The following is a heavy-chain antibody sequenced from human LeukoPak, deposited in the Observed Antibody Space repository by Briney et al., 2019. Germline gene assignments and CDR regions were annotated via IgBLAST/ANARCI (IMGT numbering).Heavy chain of an antibody. Sequence: GGSLRLSCSASGFTFSTYAMHWVRQAPGKGLEYVLAISSNGGSTYFADSVKARFSISRDNSKNTLDLQMSSLRAEDTAVYYCVKVSSSGWHEGDYFDYWGQGTLVTVSS. D-gene: IGHD6-19*01. CDR2: ISSNGGST. CDR1: GFTFSTYA. V-gene: IGHV3-64D*06. CDR3: VKVSSSGWHEGDYFDY. J-gene: IGHJ4*02.